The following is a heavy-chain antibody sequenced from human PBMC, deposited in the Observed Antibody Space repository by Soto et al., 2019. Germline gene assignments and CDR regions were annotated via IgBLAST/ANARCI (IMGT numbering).Heavy chain of an antibody. J-gene: IGHJ6*03. Sequence: PSETLSLTCTVSGSSINTYSWSWIRQPLGRGLVWIGDIYYSGNTIYNPSLKSRVTMSVDTSKNQFSLKLSTVSAENKAVYYCASGPETVAAKQWFYMDGWGNGTMVTVSS. D-gene: IGHD5-18*01. CDR2: IYYSGNT. V-gene: IGHV4-59*01. CDR1: GSSINTYS. CDR3: ASGPETVAAKQWFYMDG.